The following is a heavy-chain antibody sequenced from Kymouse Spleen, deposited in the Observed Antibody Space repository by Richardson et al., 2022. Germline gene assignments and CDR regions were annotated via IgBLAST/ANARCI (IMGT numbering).Heavy chain of an antibody. Sequence: EVQLVESGGGLVKPGGSLRLSCAASGFTFSNAWMSWVRQAPGKGLEWVGRIKSKTDGGTTDYAAPVKGRFTISRDDSKNTLYLQMNSLKTEDTAVYYCTTDRDYDILTGYYHFDYWGQGTLVTVSS. J-gene: IGHJ4*02. CDR2: IKSKTDGGTT. V-gene: IGHV3-15*01. CDR3: TTDRDYDILTGYYHFDY. CDR1: GFTFSNAW. D-gene: IGHD3-9*01.